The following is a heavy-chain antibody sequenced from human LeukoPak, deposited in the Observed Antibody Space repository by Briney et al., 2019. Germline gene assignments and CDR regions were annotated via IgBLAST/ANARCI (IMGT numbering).Heavy chain of an antibody. CDR2: MNPNSGNT. CDR3: ARLLGYCSSTSCYGAFDI. V-gene: IGHV1-8*01. CDR1: GYTFTSYD. Sequence: ASVKVSCKASGYTFTSYDINWVRQATGQGLELMGWMNPNSGNTGYAQKFQGRVTMTRNTSISTAYMELSSLRSEDTAVYYCARLLGYCSSTSCYGAFDIWGQGTMVTVSS. D-gene: IGHD2-2*01. J-gene: IGHJ3*02.